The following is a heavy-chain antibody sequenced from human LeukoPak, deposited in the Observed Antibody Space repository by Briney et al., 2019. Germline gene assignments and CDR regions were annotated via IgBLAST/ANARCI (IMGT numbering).Heavy chain of an antibody. CDR2: MNPNSGDT. V-gene: IGHV1-2*02. Sequence: ASVKVSCKASGYTFTAYNIHWVRQAPGQGLEWMGWMNPNSGDTNYPQKFQGRVSMTRDTSLSTAYMELSSLRSDDTAVYFCACYYISNAFDIWGHGTMITVSS. J-gene: IGHJ3*02. D-gene: IGHD3-10*01. CDR1: GYTFTAYN. CDR3: ACYYISNAFDI.